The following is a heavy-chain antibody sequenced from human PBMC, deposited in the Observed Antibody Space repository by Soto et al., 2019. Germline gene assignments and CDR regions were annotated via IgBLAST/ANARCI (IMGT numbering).Heavy chain of an antibody. CDR1: GGSFSGYY. V-gene: IGHV4-34*01. CDR2: INHSGGT. D-gene: IGHD1-20*01. Sequence: SETLSLTCAVYGGSFSGYYWSWIRQPPGKGLEWIGEINHSGGTNYNPSLKSRVTISVDTSKNQFSLKLSSVTAADTAVYYCARGRYNWNYWGQGTLVTVSS. CDR3: ARGRYNWNY. J-gene: IGHJ4*02.